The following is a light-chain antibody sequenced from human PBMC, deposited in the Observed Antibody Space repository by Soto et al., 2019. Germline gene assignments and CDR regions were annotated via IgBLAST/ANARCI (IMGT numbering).Light chain of an antibody. Sequence: EIVLTQSPASLSLSPGDRATLSCRASQSINNFLAWYQQKPGQAPRLLIYDASNRASGIPVRFSGNGSGTDFTLTISSLVPEDFAMYYCQQRTNWPPLTFGGGTRVE. CDR1: QSINNF. J-gene: IGKJ4*01. CDR3: QQRTNWPPLT. CDR2: DAS. V-gene: IGKV3-11*01.